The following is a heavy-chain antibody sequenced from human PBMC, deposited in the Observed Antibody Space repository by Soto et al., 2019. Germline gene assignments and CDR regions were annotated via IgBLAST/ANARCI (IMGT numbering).Heavy chain of an antibody. V-gene: IGHV4-34*01. CDR2: INHSGST. Sequence: SETLSLTGAVYGGSFSGYYWSWIRQPPGKGLEWIGEINHSGSTNYNPSLKSRATISVDTSKNQFSLKLSSVTAADTAVYYCARGPRLPYYYYGMDVWGQGTTVTVSS. CDR3: ARGPRLPYYYYGMDV. J-gene: IGHJ6*02. D-gene: IGHD5-18*01. CDR1: GGSFSGYY.